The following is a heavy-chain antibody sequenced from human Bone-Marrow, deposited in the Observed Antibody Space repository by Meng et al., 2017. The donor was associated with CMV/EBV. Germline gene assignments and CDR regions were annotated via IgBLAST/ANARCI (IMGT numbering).Heavy chain of an antibody. D-gene: IGHD2-15*01. CDR2: INHSGST. Sequence: SETLSLTCAVYGGSFSGYYWSWIRQPPGKGLEWIGEINHSGSTNYNPSLKSRVTISVDTSKNQFSLKLSSVTAADTAVYYCARESSGGTHYFDYWGQGPLVTVYS. J-gene: IGHJ4*02. CDR3: ARESSGGTHYFDY. V-gene: IGHV4-34*01. CDR1: GGSFSGYY.